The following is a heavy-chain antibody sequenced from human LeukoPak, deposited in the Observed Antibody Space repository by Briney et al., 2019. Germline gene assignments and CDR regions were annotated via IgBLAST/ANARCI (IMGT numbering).Heavy chain of an antibody. CDR2: ITWNSGNI. D-gene: IGHD6-25*01. V-gene: IGHV3-9*01. Sequence: PGGSQRLSCAGSGFTFDDYAMYWVREAPEKGLEWVSGITWNSGNIGYAASVKGRFTISRDSAKNSLYLQMNSLRAEDTALYYCVKRADYYGMDVWGRGTTVTVSS. J-gene: IGHJ6*02. CDR1: GFTFDDYA. CDR3: VKRADYYGMDV.